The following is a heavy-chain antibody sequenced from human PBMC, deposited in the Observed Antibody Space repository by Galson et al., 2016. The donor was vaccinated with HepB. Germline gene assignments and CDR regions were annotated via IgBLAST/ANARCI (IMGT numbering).Heavy chain of an antibody. V-gene: IGHV3-74*01. CDR2: ISTDGSST. D-gene: IGHD4-23*01. CDR1: GFTFSSYW. CDR3: ARNPYSGPRYYYGLDV. J-gene: IGHJ6*02. Sequence: SLRLSCAASGFTFSSYWMHWVRQAPGKGLMWVSRISTDGSSTRYADSVKGRFTISRDNAKNTLYLQMRSLRAEDSAMHFCARNPYSGPRYYYGLDVWGRGTMVTVSS.